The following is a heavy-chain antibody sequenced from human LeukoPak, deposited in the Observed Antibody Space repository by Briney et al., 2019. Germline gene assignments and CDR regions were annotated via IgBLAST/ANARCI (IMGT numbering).Heavy chain of an antibody. CDR3: AIATAENDH. CDR1: ASTVTGSY. V-gene: IGHV1-2*02. J-gene: IGHJ4*02. D-gene: IGHD1-14*01. CDR2: INPKTGGT. Sequence: ASVKLSGTAVASTVTGSYMHWVRQAPGQGLEWMGWINPKTGGTSNEQTFQGRVTMTRATSISTSNLELSRLTSFDTAAHYFAIATAENDHWGQGTLVTVSS.